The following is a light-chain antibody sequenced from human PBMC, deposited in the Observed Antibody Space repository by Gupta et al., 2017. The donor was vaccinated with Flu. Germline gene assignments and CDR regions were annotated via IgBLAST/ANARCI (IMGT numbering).Light chain of an antibody. CDR1: QSVSSY. V-gene: IGKV3-11*01. J-gene: IGKJ1*01. CDR2: DAS. Sequence: EIVLTQSPATLSLSPGERATLSCRASQSVSSYLAWYQQKPGQAPRLLIYDASNRATGIPARFSGSGSGTEFTFTISSLEPEDFAVYYCQQRSNWPRTFGQGTKVEIK. CDR3: QQRSNWPRT.